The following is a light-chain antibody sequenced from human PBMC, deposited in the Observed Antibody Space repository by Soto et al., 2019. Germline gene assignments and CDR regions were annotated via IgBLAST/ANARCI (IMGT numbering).Light chain of an antibody. CDR2: AAS. V-gene: IGKV1-33*01. Sequence: DMQMTQSPASLSASVGDRVTITCRASQDINIFLSWFQQRPGQAPRLLIYAASKLQPGVPSRFSGGSSGSDFSFTIDNLQPEDFATYYCQQYDRLPPTFGRGTKL. J-gene: IGKJ2*01. CDR3: QQYDRLPPT. CDR1: QDINIF.